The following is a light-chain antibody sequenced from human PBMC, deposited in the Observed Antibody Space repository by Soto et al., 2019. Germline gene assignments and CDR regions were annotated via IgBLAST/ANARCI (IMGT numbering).Light chain of an antibody. Sequence: EFVLTQSPGTLSLSPGERATLSCRASQTVRNNYLAWYQQKPGQAPRLLIYDASKRATDIPDRFIGSGSGTDFTLTISSLEPADFAVYYCHQRSNWPPFTFGGGTKVDIK. CDR1: QTVRNNY. CDR3: HQRSNWPPFT. V-gene: IGKV3-11*01. CDR2: DAS. J-gene: IGKJ4*01.